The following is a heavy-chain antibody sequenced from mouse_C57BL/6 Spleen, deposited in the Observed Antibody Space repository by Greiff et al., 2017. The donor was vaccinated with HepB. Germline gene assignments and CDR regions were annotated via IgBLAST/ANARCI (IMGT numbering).Heavy chain of an antibody. D-gene: IGHD1-1*01. J-gene: IGHJ2*01. CDR2: INPSNGGT. CDR1: GYTFTSYW. CDR3: ARGITTVVDPYYFDY. Sequence: QVQLQQPGTELVKPGASVKLSCKASGYTFTSYWMHWVKQRPGQGLEWIGNINPSNGGTNYNEKFKSKATLTVDKSSSTAYMQLSSLTSEDSAVYYCARGITTVVDPYYFDYWGQGTTLTVSS. V-gene: IGHV1-53*01.